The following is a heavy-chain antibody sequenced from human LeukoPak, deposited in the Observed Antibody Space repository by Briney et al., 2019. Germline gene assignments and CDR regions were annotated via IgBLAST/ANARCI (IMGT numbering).Heavy chain of an antibody. V-gene: IGHV1-18*01. CDR2: ISDYNGNT. D-gene: IGHD2-21*01. CDR1: GYSFTSYG. J-gene: IGHJ4*02. Sequence: ASVMASCKASGYSFTSYGLTWVRQVPGQGLEWMGWISDYNGNTSYAQKFQGRVSMTTDTLASTVYMELRSLTSDDTAVYYCARGGLRTYLDYWGQGTLVTVSS. CDR3: ARGGLRTYLDY.